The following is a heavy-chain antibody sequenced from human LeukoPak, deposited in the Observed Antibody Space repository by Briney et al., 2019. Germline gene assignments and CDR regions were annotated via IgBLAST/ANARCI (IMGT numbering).Heavy chain of an antibody. CDR3: ARVIDYYMDV. Sequence: PSETLSLTCTVSGGSISSGGYYWSWIRQHPGKGLECIGYIYYSVSTYYNPSLKSRVTISVDTSKNQFSLKLSSVTAADTAVYYCARVIDYYMDVWGKGTTVTVSS. CDR1: GGSISSGGYY. D-gene: IGHD2-15*01. J-gene: IGHJ6*03. V-gene: IGHV4-31*03. CDR2: IYYSVST.